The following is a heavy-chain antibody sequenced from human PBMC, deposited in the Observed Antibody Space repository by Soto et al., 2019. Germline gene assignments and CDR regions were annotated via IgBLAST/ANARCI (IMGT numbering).Heavy chain of an antibody. CDR2: IYYSGST. CDR3: ARGGRGSGYDLFGALHAFDI. J-gene: IGHJ3*02. V-gene: IGHV4-59*01. Sequence: SETLSLTCTVSGGSISSYYWSWIRQPPGKGLEWIGYIYYSGSTNYNPSLKSRVTISVDTSKNQFSLKLSSVTAADTAVYYCARGGRGSGYDLFGALHAFDIWGQGTMVTVSS. D-gene: IGHD5-12*01. CDR1: GGSISSYY.